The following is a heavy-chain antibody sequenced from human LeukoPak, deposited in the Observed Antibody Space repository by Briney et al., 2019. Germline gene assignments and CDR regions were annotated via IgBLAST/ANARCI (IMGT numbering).Heavy chain of an antibody. J-gene: IGHJ5*02. CDR2: INPNSGGT. CDR1: GYTFTGYY. D-gene: IGHD3-3*01. Sequence: ASVKVSCKASGYTFTGYYMHWVRQAPGQGLEWMGRINPNSGGTNYAQKFQARVTMTRDTSISTAYMELSRLRSDDTAVYYCARDSPPDYDFWSGYISDYNWFDPWGQGTLVTVSS. V-gene: IGHV1-2*06. CDR3: ARDSPPDYDFWSGYISDYNWFDP.